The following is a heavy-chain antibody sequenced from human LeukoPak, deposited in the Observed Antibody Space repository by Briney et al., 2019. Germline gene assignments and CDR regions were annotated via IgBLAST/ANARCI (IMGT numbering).Heavy chain of an antibody. Sequence: ASVKVSCKASGYTFTSYAMNWVRQAPGQGLEWMGWINTNTGNPTYAQGFTGRFVFSLDTSVSTAYLQISSLKAEDTAVYYCAIPPQNGTSGGPIDYWGQGTLATVSS. D-gene: IGHD3-10*01. J-gene: IGHJ4*02. CDR1: GYTFTSYA. CDR3: AIPPQNGTSGGPIDY. V-gene: IGHV7-4-1*02. CDR2: INTNTGNP.